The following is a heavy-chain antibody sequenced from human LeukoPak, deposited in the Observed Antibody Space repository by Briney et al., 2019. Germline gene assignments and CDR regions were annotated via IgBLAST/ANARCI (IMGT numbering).Heavy chain of an antibody. CDR3: AKERLGGNYGDYAVDY. CDR1: GFTFTSYA. J-gene: IGHJ4*02. D-gene: IGHD4-17*01. Sequence: GGSLRLSCAASGFTFTSYAMGWVRQAPGKGLGWVSSVSGSGDGTYYADSVKGRFTISRDNSKKTLDLHMDSLRAEDTGVYYCAKERLGGNYGDYAVDYWGQGTMVTVSS. V-gene: IGHV3-23*01. CDR2: VSGSGDGT.